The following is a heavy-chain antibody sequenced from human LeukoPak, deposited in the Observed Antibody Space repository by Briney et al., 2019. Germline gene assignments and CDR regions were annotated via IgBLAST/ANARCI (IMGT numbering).Heavy chain of an antibody. CDR3: TLRTDY. V-gene: IGHV3-23*01. CDR2: ISANGHNT. J-gene: IGHJ4*01. Sequence: PGGSLRLSCAASGFTFNKYAMTWVRQAPGKGLVWVSVISANGHNTYYVDSVKGRFTISRDNFKNMMYLQMDSLRVEDTAVYYCTLRTDYWGQGILVSVSS. CDR1: GFTFNKYA.